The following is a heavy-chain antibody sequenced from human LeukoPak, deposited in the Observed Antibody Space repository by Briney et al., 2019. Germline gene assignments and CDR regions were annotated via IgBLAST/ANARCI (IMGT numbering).Heavy chain of an antibody. CDR3: ARGLGDVDY. Sequence: GGSLRLSCAASGFTFSSYSMNWVRQAPGKGLEWVSYISSSSSTIYYADSVKGRFTISRDNAKNSLYLQMNSLRAEDTAVYYCARGLGDVDYWGQGTLVTVSS. CDR1: GFTFSSYS. D-gene: IGHD2-21*01. J-gene: IGHJ4*02. CDR2: ISSSSSTI. V-gene: IGHV3-48*04.